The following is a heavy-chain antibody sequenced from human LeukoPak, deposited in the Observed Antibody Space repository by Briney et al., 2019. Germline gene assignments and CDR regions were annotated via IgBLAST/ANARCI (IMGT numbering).Heavy chain of an antibody. CDR1: GGSISSGSYY. J-gene: IGHJ3*02. CDR2: IYTSGST. Sequence: SETLSLTCTVSGGSISSGSYYWSWIRQPAGKGLEWIGRIYTSGSTNYNPSLKSRVTISVDTSKNQFSLKLSSVTAADTAVYYCARGAGAFDIWGQGTMVTVSS. CDR3: ARGAGAFDI. V-gene: IGHV4-61*02.